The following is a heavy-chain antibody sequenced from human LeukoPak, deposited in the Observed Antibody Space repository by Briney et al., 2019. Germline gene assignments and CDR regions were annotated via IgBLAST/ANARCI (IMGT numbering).Heavy chain of an antibody. D-gene: IGHD2-2*02. J-gene: IGHJ6*03. CDR2: INPNSGST. Sequence: ASVKVSCKASGYTFSGYYMHWVRQAPGQELEWMGWINPNSGSTNYAQKFQGRVTMTRDTSISTAYMELSRLRSDDTAVYYCARDGVVVVPAAIPQYYYYYMDVWGKGTTVTVSS. CDR1: GYTFSGYY. V-gene: IGHV1-2*02. CDR3: ARDGVVVVPAAIPQYYYYYMDV.